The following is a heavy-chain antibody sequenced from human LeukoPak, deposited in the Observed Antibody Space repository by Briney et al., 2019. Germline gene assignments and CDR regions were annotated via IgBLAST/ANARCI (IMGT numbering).Heavy chain of an antibody. D-gene: IGHD6-19*01. V-gene: IGHV3-21*01. CDR1: GFTFSSYS. Sequence: GGSLRLSCAASGFTFSSYSMNWVRQAPGKGLEWVSSITSSGRYIYYADSVKGRFTISRDNAKNSLYLQMNSLRAEDTAVYYCARVGSSGWYYYWGQGTLVTVSS. CDR3: ARVGSSGWYYY. CDR2: ITSSGRYI. J-gene: IGHJ4*02.